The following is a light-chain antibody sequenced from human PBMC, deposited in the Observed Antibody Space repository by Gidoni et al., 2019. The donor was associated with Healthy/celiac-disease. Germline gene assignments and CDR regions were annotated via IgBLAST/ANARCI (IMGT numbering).Light chain of an antibody. CDR3: QQYDNLPLFT. CDR2: DAS. CDR1: QDISNY. V-gene: IGKV1-33*01. J-gene: IGKJ3*01. Sequence: DIQMTQSPSSLSASVGDRVTITCQASQDISNYLNWYQQKPGKAPKLLIYDASNLETGVPSRFSGSGSGTDFTFTISSLQPEDNATYYCQQYDNLPLFTFGPGTKVDIK.